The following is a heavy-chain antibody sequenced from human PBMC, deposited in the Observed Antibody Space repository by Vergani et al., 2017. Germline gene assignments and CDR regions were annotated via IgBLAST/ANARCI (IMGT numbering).Heavy chain of an antibody. CDR1: GGSMSGYY. V-gene: IGHV4-59*01. D-gene: IGHD3-10*01. J-gene: IGHJ5*02. CDR2: MYHSGST. CDR3: GRVADFYGLGSRLLDL. Sequence: QVRLQESGPGLVKPSETLSLTCSVSGGSMSGYYWSWTRQPPGKELEWSGYMYHSGSTNYNPSLETRVTISGDTSKNQFSLKLNSVTAADTAVYYCGRVADFYGLGSRLLDLWGQGILVTVSS.